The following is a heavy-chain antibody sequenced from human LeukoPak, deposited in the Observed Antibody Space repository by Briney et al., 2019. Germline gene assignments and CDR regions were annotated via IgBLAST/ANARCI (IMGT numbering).Heavy chain of an antibody. CDR2: LSYDGSNK. Sequence: PGGSLRLSCAASGFTFSSYAMHWVRQAPGKGLEWVAVLSYDGSNKYYADSVKGRFTISRDNSKNTLYLQMNSLRAEDTAVYFCARGAREMAPLDYWGQGTLVTVSS. CDR3: ARGAREMAPLDY. J-gene: IGHJ4*02. CDR1: GFTFSSYA. D-gene: IGHD5-24*01. V-gene: IGHV3-30-3*01.